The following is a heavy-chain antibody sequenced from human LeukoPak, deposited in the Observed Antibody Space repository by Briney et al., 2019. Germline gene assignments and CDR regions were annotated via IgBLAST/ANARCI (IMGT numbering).Heavy chain of an antibody. V-gene: IGHV4-31*03. D-gene: IGHD1-1*01. J-gene: IGHJ4*02. CDR3: ARQPAGTTLDY. CDR2: ISYSGST. Sequence: SQTLSLTCTDSGGSISSVSYSWNWIRQHPGKGLERTGYISYSGSTFYNPSLKSRVTISVDTSKNQFSLKLSSVTAADTAVYYCARQPAGTTLDYWGQGTLVTVSS. CDR1: GGSISSVSYS.